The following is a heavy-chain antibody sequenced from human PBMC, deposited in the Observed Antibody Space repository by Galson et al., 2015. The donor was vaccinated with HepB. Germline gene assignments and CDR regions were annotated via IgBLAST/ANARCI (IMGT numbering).Heavy chain of an antibody. CDR3: AKGARFEGYCTGGSCYNRFDY. D-gene: IGHD2-15*01. CDR2: ISWNSGSI. Sequence: SLRLSCAASGFSFDDYAMHWVRQAPGKGLEWVSGISWNSGSIDYADSVKGRFTISRDNAKNSLYLQMNSLRAEDTALYYCAKGARFEGYCTGGSCYNRFDYWGPGTLVTVSS. CDR1: GFSFDDYA. V-gene: IGHV3-9*01. J-gene: IGHJ4*02.